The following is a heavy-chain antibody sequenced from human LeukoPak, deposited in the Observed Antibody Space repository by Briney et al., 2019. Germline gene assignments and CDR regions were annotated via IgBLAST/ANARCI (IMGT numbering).Heavy chain of an antibody. CDR1: GYTFTNYG. J-gene: IGHJ4*02. CDR3: ARDGGSSRYYFDY. V-gene: IGHV1-18*01. CDR2: ISGYNGNT. Sequence: ASVKVSCKASGYTFTNYGITWVRQAPGQGLEWMGWISGYNGNTNCAQKVQGRVTMTTDTSTSTAYMEVRSLRSDDTAVYYCARDGGSSRYYFDYWGQGTLVTVSS. D-gene: IGHD3-16*02.